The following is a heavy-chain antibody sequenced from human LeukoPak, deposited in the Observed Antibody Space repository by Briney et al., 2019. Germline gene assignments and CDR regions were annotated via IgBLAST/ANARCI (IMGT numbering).Heavy chain of an antibody. CDR3: ARQAIAAGPNSFDY. V-gene: IGHV5-51*01. D-gene: IGHD6-13*01. CDR2: IYLGDADV. CDR1: GYSFTTYW. J-gene: IGHJ4*02. Sequence: GESLKISCKASGYSFTTYWISWVRQMPGKGLEWMALIYLGDADVRYSLSFQGQVTISADTSISTAYLQWSSLKASDTAMYYCARQAIAAGPNSFDYWGQGTLVTVSS.